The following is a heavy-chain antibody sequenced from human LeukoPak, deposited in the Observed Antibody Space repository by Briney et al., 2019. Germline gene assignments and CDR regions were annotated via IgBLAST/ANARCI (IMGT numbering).Heavy chain of an antibody. CDR1: GYTFTGYY. J-gene: IGHJ4*02. V-gene: IGHV1-8*02. Sequence: GASVKVSCKASGYTFTGYYMRWVRQAPGQGLEWMGWINPNSGNTGYAQRFQGRVTMTRDNSISTAYMELSNLTSEDTAVYFCARVSGFERKDSFSYWGQGTLVTVSS. D-gene: IGHD5-12*01. CDR3: ARVSGFERKDSFSY. CDR2: INPNSGNT.